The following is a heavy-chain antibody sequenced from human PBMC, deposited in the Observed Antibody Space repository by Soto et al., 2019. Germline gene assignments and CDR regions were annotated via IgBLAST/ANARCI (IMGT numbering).Heavy chain of an antibody. CDR1: GYTLTELS. CDR2: FDPEDGET. Sequence: QVQLVQSGAEVKKPGASVKVSCKVSGYTLTELSMHWLRQAPGKGLEWMGGFDPEDGETIYAQKFQGRVTMTEDTSTDTAYMERSSLRSEDTAVYYCATDVSPYDSSGWYIPGAWGQGTLVTVSS. CDR3: ATDVSPYDSSGWYIPGA. V-gene: IGHV1-24*01. J-gene: IGHJ5*02. D-gene: IGHD6-19*01.